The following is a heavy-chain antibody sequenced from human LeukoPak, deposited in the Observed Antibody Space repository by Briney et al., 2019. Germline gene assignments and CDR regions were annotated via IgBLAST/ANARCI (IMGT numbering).Heavy chain of an antibody. Sequence: SETLSLTCTVSGGSISSYYWSWIRQPPGKGLEWIGYIYYSGSTNYNPSLKSRVTISVDTSKNQFSLKLSSVTAADTAVYYCARRAYYYDSSGYYYVWNHQDYWGQGTLVTVSS. CDR1: GGSISSYY. J-gene: IGHJ4*02. CDR3: ARRAYYYDSSGYYYVWNHQDY. CDR2: IYYSGST. D-gene: IGHD3-22*01. V-gene: IGHV4-59*12.